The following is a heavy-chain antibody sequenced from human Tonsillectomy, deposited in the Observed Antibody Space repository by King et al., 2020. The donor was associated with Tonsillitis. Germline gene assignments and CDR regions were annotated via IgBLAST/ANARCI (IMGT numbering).Heavy chain of an antibody. Sequence: VQLVESGGGLVKPGGSLRLSCAASGFTFSSYSMNWVRQAPGKGLEWVSSISSRSSYIYYADSVKGRFTISRDDAKSSVFLLMNSLRAEDTAIYYCARPAGYGSASPLGVWGEGTTVTVSS. D-gene: IGHD3-10*01. CDR3: ARPAGYGSASPLGV. CDR2: ISSRSSYI. V-gene: IGHV3-21*06. J-gene: IGHJ6*04. CDR1: GFTFSSYS.